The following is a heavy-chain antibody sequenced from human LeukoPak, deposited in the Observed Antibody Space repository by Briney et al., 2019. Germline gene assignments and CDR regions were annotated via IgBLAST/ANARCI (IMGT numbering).Heavy chain of an antibody. Sequence: SETLSLTCTVSGGSISSTNYYWGWLRQPAERGLEGIGSIYYSGSTSYNPSLKSRVTMSVHTSKNQFSLKLSSVTAADTAVYYCARSQQLIRTFDYWGQGTPVTVSS. D-gene: IGHD6-13*01. CDR3: ARSQQLIRTFDY. V-gene: IGHV4-39*07. J-gene: IGHJ4*02. CDR2: IYYSGST. CDR1: GGSISSTNYY.